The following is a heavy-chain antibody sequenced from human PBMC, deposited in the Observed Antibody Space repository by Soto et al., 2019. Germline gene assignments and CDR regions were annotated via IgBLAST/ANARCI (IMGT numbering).Heavy chain of an antibody. CDR3: ARYQTASNAFDI. J-gene: IGHJ3*02. D-gene: IGHD2-2*01. CDR1: GGSISSSNSL. V-gene: IGHV4-39*01. CDR2: IYYSGTT. Sequence: SETLSLTCTVSGGSISSSNSLWGWIRQPPGKGLEWIGNIYYSGTTSNNPSLKSRVTISIDTSKNQFSLNLSSVTAADTAVFYCARYQTASNAFDIWGPGTMVT.